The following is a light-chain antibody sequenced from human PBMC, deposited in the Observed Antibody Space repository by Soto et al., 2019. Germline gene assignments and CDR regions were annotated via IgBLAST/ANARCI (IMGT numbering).Light chain of an antibody. V-gene: IGKV3-20*01. CDR2: GAS. Sequence: EIVLTQSPGTLSLSPGERATLSCRASQSVSSSYLAWYQQKPGQAPRLLLYGASGRATGIPDRFSGSGSGTDFALTISRLEPEDFAVYYCQQYGSSPPVTFGQGTRVEIK. J-gene: IGKJ5*01. CDR3: QQYGSSPPVT. CDR1: QSVSSSY.